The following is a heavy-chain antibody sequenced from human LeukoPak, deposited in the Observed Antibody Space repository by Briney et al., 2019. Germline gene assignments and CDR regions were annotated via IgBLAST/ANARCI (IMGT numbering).Heavy chain of an antibody. D-gene: IGHD7-27*01. CDR3: ARFSILGTIDY. Sequence: LETLSLTCTVSGGSISSYYWSWIRQPPGKGLEWIGYIYYSGSTNYNPSLKSRVTISVDTSKNQFSLKLSSVTAADTAVYYCARFSILGTIDYWGQGTLVTVSS. CDR1: GGSISSYY. J-gene: IGHJ4*02. CDR2: IYYSGST. V-gene: IGHV4-59*01.